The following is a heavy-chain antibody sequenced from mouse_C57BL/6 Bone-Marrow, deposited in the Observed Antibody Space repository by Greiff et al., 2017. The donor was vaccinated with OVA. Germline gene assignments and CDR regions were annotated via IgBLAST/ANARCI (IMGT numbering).Heavy chain of an antibody. D-gene: IGHD2-3*01. CDR1: GYTFTSYG. V-gene: IGHV1-81*01. Sequence: VQLQQSGAELARPGASVKLSCKASGYTFTSYGISWVKQRTGQGLEWIGEIYPRSGNTYYNEKFKGKATLTADKSSSTAYMELRSLASEDSAVYSCARSGLLHWYFDVWGTGTTVTVSS. CDR2: IYPRSGNT. CDR3: ARSGLLHWYFDV. J-gene: IGHJ1*03.